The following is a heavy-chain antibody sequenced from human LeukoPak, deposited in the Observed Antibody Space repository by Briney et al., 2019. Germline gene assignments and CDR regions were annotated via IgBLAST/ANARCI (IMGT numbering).Heavy chain of an antibody. J-gene: IGHJ4*02. CDR2: ISAYNGNT. V-gene: IGHV1-18*01. CDR1: GYTFTSYG. CDR3: ATDNLYGSGSYVDY. Sequence: GASVNVSCKASGYTFTSYGISWVRQAPGQGLEWMGWISAYNGNTNYAQKFQGRVTMTEDTSTDTAYMELSSLRSEDTAVYYCATDNLYGSGSYVDYWGQGTLVTVSS. D-gene: IGHD3-10*01.